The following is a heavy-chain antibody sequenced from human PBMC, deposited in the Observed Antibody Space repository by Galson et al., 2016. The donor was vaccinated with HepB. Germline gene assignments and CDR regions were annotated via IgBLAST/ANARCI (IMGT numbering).Heavy chain of an antibody. V-gene: IGHV4-39*01. CDR2: IYYTGST. Sequence: ETLSLTCTVSGDSISGSSYFWAWIRQPPGKGLEGMGSIYYTGSTAYNPSLKSRVTISVDTSKNQFSLKLNSVTAADTAVYYCGRRRGGFPDYWGQGTLVTVSS. CDR1: GDSISGSSYF. CDR3: GRRRGGFPDY. D-gene: IGHD2/OR15-2a*01. J-gene: IGHJ4*02.